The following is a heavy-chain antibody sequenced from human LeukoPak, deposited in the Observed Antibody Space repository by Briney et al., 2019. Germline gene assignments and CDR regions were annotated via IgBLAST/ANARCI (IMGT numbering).Heavy chain of an antibody. V-gene: IGHV4-34*01. Sequence: SETLSLTCAVYGVSFSGYYWSWIRQPPGKGLEWIGEINHSGSTNYNPSLKSRVTISVDTSKNQFSLKLSSVTAADTAVYYCARRPKYQLLHSFDYWGQGTLVTVSS. J-gene: IGHJ4*02. CDR1: GVSFSGYY. CDR2: INHSGST. CDR3: ARRPKYQLLHSFDY. D-gene: IGHD2-2*01.